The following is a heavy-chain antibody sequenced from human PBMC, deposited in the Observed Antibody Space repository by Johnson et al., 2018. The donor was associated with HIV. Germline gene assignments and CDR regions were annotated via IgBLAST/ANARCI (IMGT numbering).Heavy chain of an antibody. D-gene: IGHD3-10*01. J-gene: IGHJ3*01. CDR1: GFTFSDYY. V-gene: IGHV3-11*04. CDR2: LSSSGSTI. CDR3: AKGMGLSIGELSDAFHF. Sequence: QEQLVESGGGLVKPGGSLRLSCAASGFTFSDYYMTWIRKAPGKGLEWVSYLSSSGSTIYYAESVKGRFTISRDNSKNTLNLQMNSLRPEDTAVYYCAKGMGLSIGELSDAFHFWGLGTVVTVSS.